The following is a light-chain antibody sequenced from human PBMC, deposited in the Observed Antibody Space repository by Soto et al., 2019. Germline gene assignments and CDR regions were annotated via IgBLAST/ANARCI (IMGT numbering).Light chain of an antibody. Sequence: IVLTPSPGTLSLSPGERATLSCRASQSVSSNLAWHQQKPGQAPRILMYDASTRATGIPARFSGSGSGTEFTLTISSLQSEDFAVYYCQQYHNWPITFGQGTRLEIK. CDR1: QSVSSN. CDR2: DAS. J-gene: IGKJ5*01. CDR3: QQYHNWPIT. V-gene: IGKV3-15*01.